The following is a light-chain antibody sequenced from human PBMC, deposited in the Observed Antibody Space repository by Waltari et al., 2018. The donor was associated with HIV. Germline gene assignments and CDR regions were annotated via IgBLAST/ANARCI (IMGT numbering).Light chain of an antibody. CDR2: GAS. J-gene: IGKJ2*01. CDR1: QSVSSNY. Sequence: EIALTQSPGTLSLSPGERATLSCRASQSVSSNYLAWYQHKPGQAPRLLIYGASSRATDIPDRFSGSGSGTDFTLTISRLEPEDSAVYCCQQYGTSPYTFGLWTKLEI. CDR3: QQYGTSPYT. V-gene: IGKV3-20*01.